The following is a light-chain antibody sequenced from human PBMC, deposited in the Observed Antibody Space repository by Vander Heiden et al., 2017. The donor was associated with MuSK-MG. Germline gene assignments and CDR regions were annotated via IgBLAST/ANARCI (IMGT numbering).Light chain of an antibody. CDR3: QQSDFMLVT. CDR1: QSISNY. Sequence: DIQMTQSPSSLSASVGERVTLTCRASQSISNYLNWYQQKPGKAPKLLMYAASILQSGVPSRFSGSGSGTDFTLTIDRLQPEDFATYYCQQSDFMLVTFGQGTQLEIK. J-gene: IGKJ5*01. CDR2: AAS. V-gene: IGKV1-39*01.